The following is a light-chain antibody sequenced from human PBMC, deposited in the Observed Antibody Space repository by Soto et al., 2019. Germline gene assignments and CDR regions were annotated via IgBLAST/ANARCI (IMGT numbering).Light chain of an antibody. CDR1: QSVSSSY. CDR2: GAS. J-gene: IGKJ3*01. CDR3: QQFGSSPLFT. Sequence: EIVLTQSPGTLSLCPGERATLSCRASQSVSSSYLAWYQQKPGQAPRLLIYGASSRATGIPDRFSGSGSGTDFTLTISRLEPEDFAVYYCQQFGSSPLFTFGPGTKVAVK. V-gene: IGKV3-20*01.